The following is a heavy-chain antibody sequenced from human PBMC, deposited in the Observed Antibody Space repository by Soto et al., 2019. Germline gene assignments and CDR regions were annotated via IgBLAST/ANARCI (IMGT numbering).Heavy chain of an antibody. CDR2: IYYSGST. V-gene: IGHV4-39*01. Sequence: QLQLQESGPGLVKPSETLSLTCAVSGGSISSSSYYWGWIRQPPGKGLEWIGSIYYSGSTYYTPALQSRVAISVDTSKTQFSLKLNSVTAADTAVYYCARRTVNIRTFYSGLKTHCFDYWGQGTLVTVSS. CDR1: GGSISSSSYY. CDR3: ARRTVNIRTFYSGLKTHCFDY. J-gene: IGHJ4*02. D-gene: IGHD6-19*01.